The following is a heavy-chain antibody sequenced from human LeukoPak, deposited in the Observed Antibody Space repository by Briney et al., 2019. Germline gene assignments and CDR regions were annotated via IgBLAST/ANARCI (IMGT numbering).Heavy chain of an antibody. V-gene: IGHV3-23*01. CDR3: AKRADEYSSGWYGDNWFDP. CDR1: GFTFSSHA. J-gene: IGHJ5*02. Sequence: GGSLRLSCAASGFTFSSHAMSWVRQAPGKGLEWVSAISGSGGSTYYADSVKGRFTISRDNSKNTLYLQMNSLRAEDTAVYYCAKRADEYSSGWYGDNWFDPWGQGTLVTVSS. CDR2: ISGSGGST. D-gene: IGHD6-19*01.